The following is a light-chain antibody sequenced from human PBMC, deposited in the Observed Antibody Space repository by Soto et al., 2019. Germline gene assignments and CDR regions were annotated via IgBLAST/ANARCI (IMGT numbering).Light chain of an antibody. V-gene: IGKV3-15*01. CDR1: RNINRK. CDR3: QQYYDYPPLI. CDR2: GAS. J-gene: IGKJ4*01. Sequence: EIVMTQSPANLSVSPGERATLSCRASRNINRKLAWYQQKPSQAPRLLISGASTRATGIPARFSGSGSGTEFTLSISSLQSEDFAVYYCQQYYDYPPLIFGGGTKVEIK.